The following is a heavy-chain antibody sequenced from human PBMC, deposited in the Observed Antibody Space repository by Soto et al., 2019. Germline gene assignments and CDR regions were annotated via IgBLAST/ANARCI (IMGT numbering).Heavy chain of an antibody. V-gene: IGHV1-18*04. CDR1: GYTFTSYG. CDR2: ISAYNGNT. CDR3: ALLIVVEPAAMQYGMDV. D-gene: IGHD2-2*01. Sequence: ASVKVSCKASGYTFTSYGISWVRQAPGQGLEWMGWISAYNGNTNYAQKLQGRATMTTDTSTSTAYMELRSLRSDDTAVYYCALLIVVEPAAMQYGMDVWGQGTTVTVSS. J-gene: IGHJ6*02.